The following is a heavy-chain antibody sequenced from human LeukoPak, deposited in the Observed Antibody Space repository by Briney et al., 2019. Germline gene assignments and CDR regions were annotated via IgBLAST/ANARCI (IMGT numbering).Heavy chain of an antibody. CDR3: ARRVAVADDAFDI. V-gene: IGHV5-51*01. CDR1: GFTFSSYA. D-gene: IGHD6-19*01. Sequence: AGGSLRLSCAASGFTFSSYAMSWVRQAPGKGLEWMGIIYPGDSDTRYSPSFQGQVTISADKSISTAYLQWSSLKASDTAMYYCARRVAVADDAFDIWGQGTMVTVSS. J-gene: IGHJ3*02. CDR2: IYPGDSDT.